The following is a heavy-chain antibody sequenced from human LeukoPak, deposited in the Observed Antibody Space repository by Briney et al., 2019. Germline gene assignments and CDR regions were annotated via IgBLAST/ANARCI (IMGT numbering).Heavy chain of an antibody. CDR1: GFTFNSYA. V-gene: IGHV3-23*01. J-gene: IGHJ4*02. Sequence: PGGSLRLSCAAPGFTFNSYAMSWVRQAPGKGLEWVSAISGSGGSTYYADSVKGRFTISRDNSKNTLYLQMNSLRAEDTAVYYCAKDNLDYYDSSGYLDYWGQGTLVTVSS. CDR3: AKDNLDYYDSSGYLDY. D-gene: IGHD3-22*01. CDR2: ISGSGGST.